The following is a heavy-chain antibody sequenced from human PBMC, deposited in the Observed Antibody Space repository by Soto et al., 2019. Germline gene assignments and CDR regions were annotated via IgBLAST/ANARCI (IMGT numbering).Heavy chain of an antibody. Sequence: QVQLAQSGAEVKKPGSSVKVSCKASEGTFNIYAISWVRQAPGQGLEWMGGIIPVFGTPSYAQKLRGRVTITADESTSRACMELSSLRSEATAVSYAARGPYYGFWKGYSLFDYWGQETVVTVSA. CDR1: EGTFNIYA. CDR3: ARGPYYGFWKGYSLFDY. J-gene: IGHJ4*02. CDR2: IIPVFGTP. V-gene: IGHV1-69*01. D-gene: IGHD3-3*01.